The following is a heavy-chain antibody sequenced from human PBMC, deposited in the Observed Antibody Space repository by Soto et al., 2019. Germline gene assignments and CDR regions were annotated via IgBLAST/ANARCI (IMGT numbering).Heavy chain of an antibody. Sequence: PSETLSLTCTVSGGSISSYYWTWVRQPPGKGLEWIGYVESSGSTSYNPSLMSRVTISVDTSKNQFSLNLTSVPAADTAVYYLASGGVTKVVIKKYYFFGLEDWGQGTTDTVSS. CDR2: VESSGST. D-gene: IGHD2-21*01. CDR3: ASGGVTKVVIKKYYFFGLED. CDR1: GGSISSYY. V-gene: IGHV4-59*01. J-gene: IGHJ6*02.